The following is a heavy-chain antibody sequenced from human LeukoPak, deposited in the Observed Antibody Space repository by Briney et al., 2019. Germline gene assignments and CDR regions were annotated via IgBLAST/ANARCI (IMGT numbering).Heavy chain of an antibody. J-gene: IGHJ4*02. CDR2: ISSSSSNI. CDR1: GFTFSTFA. CDR3: ASTVYSPWYSFDY. D-gene: IGHD5-12*01. Sequence: PGGSLRLSCAASGFTFSTFAMLWVRQPPGKGLEWVSSISSSSSNIYYADSVKGRFTISRDNAKNSLYLQMNSLRAEDTAVYYCASTVYSPWYSFDYWGQGTLVTVSS. V-gene: IGHV3-21*01.